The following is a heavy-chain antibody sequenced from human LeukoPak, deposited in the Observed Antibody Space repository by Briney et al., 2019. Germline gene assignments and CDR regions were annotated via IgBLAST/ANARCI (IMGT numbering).Heavy chain of an antibody. CDR3: AREDPQTKVPEGMDV. CDR1: GGSFSGYY. D-gene: IGHD4/OR15-4a*01. V-gene: IGHV4-34*01. Sequence: SETLSLTCAVYGGSFSGYYWSWIRQPPGKGLEWIGEINHSGSTNCNPSLKSRVTISVDTSKNQFSLKLNSVTAADTAVYYCAREDPQTKVPEGMDVWGQGTTVTVSS. CDR2: INHSGST. J-gene: IGHJ6*02.